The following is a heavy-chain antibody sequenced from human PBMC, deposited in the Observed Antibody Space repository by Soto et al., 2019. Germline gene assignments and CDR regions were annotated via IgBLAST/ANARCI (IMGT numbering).Heavy chain of an antibody. V-gene: IGHV5-10-1*01. CDR2: IDPSDSQT. D-gene: IGHD3-22*01. CDR3: ARATFFRKGYYDATDYYFFDY. J-gene: IGHJ4*02. Sequence: GESLKISCKGSGYSFAGYWITWVRQKPGKGLEWRGRIDPSDSQTYYSPAFRGHVTISATKSITTVFLQWSSLRASDTAMYYCARATFFRKGYYDATDYYFFDYWGQGTLVTVSS. CDR1: GYSFAGYW.